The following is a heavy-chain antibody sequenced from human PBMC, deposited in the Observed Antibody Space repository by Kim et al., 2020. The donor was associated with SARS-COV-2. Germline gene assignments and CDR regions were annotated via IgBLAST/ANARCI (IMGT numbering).Heavy chain of an antibody. CDR2: T. J-gene: IGHJ4*02. V-gene: IGHV3-23*01. D-gene: IGHD3-3*01. Sequence: TFYADSVKGRFTNSRDNSKNTLYLQMNGLRAEDTAFYYCAKVNYNYGHSNYWGQGTLVTVSS. CDR3: AKVNYNYGHSNY.